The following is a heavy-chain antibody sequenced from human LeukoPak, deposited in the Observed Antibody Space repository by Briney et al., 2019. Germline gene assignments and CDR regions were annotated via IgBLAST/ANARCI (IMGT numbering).Heavy chain of an antibody. CDR1: GGSISSGGYY. J-gene: IGHJ4*02. D-gene: IGHD4-23*01. Sequence: SQTLSLTCTVSGGSISSGGYYWSWIRQPPGKGLEWIGYIYHSGSTYYNPSLKSRVTISVDTSKSQFSLKVSSVTAADTAVYYCARVSYGGNSITLDDWWGQGTLVTVSS. CDR2: IYHSGST. CDR3: ARVSYGGNSITLDDW. V-gene: IGHV4-30-2*01.